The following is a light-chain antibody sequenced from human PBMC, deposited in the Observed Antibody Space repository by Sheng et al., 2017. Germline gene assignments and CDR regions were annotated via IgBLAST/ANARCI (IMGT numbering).Light chain of an antibody. Sequence: SYELTQPPSVSVSPGQTARITCSGDALANQYSYWYQQKSGQAPILVIYKDTERPSGIPERFSGSSSGTTVTLTIGGVQAEDEADYYCQSSASSSSYLFGGGYQTDRP. CDR3: QSSASSSSYL. V-gene: IGLV3-25*03. CDR1: ALANQY. J-gene: IGLJ3*02. CDR2: KDT.